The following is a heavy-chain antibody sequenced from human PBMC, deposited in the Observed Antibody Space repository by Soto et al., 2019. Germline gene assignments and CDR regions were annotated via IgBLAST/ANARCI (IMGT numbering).Heavy chain of an antibody. CDR1: GADINTYS. J-gene: IGHJ6*02. V-gene: IGHV4-4*07. Sequence: SETLSLTCSVSGADINTYSWTWIRQPAGKGLEWIGRIYTSASINYYPSLKGRVTLSVDTSTNQVPLRLASVTAADTAIYYCARDREAGYNFYYGMDVWGQGTTVTVSS. CDR2: IYTSASI. CDR3: ARDREAGYNFYYGMDV. D-gene: IGHD6-19*01.